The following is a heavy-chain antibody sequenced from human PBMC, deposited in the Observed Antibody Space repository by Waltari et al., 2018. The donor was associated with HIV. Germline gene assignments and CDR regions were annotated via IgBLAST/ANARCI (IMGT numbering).Heavy chain of an antibody. Sequence: QVQLVQSGAEVKKPGASVKVSCRASGINSNTIQWVRQAPGQGLESLGSINVGSMFRRYSQVFRDRLTIIRDTSETTIFMELRSLKSEDTSLYFCAGGSDWLVNVLEIWGQGTLVTVSS. D-gene: IGHD3-9*01. CDR2: INVGSMFR. J-gene: IGHJ4*02. CDR3: AGGSDWLVNVLEI. V-gene: IGHV1-3*01. CDR1: GINSNT.